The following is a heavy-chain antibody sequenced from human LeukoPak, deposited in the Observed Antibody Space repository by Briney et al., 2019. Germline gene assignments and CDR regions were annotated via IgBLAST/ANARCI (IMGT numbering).Heavy chain of an antibody. CDR1: GFTFSSSS. V-gene: IGHV3-21*01. CDR3: ARVGYYASGPFSYFDY. CDR2: ITRHSTYI. Sequence: GGSLRLSCAASGFTFSSSSLNWVRQAPGKGLEWVSSITRHSTYIYYADSMKGRFTISRDSAKNSLYLQMNSLRADDTAVYYCARVGYYASGPFSYFDYWGQGTLVTVSS. J-gene: IGHJ4*02. D-gene: IGHD3-10*01.